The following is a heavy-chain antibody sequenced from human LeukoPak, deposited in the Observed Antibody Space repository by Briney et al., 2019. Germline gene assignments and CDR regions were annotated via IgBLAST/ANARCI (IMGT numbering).Heavy chain of an antibody. CDR1: GGSISSSTYY. CDR3: ARQASLLTYDSSGYYDAFDI. D-gene: IGHD3-22*01. Sequence: SETLSLTCTVSGGSISSSTYYWGWIRQPPGKGLEWIGSITYSGSTYYNPSLKSRVTISVDTSQNQFSLKLSSVAAADTAVYYCARQASLLTYDSSGYYDAFDIWGQGTMVTVSS. V-gene: IGHV4-39*07. J-gene: IGHJ3*02. CDR2: ITYSGST.